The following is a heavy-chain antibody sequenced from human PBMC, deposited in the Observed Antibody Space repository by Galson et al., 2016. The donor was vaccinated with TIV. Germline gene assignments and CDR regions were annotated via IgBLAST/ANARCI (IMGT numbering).Heavy chain of an antibody. CDR1: GFTFNNYW. J-gene: IGHJ4*02. Sequence: SLRLSCAVSGFTFNNYWMHCVRQTPGKRLMWVSRINSDGSSSAYADSVQGRFTISRDNAQNTLFLHMNSLRAEDTAVYYCARLRGYYYEADYWGQGTLVTAAS. D-gene: IGHD3-22*01. CDR2: INSDGSSS. V-gene: IGHV3-74*01. CDR3: ARLRGYYYEADY.